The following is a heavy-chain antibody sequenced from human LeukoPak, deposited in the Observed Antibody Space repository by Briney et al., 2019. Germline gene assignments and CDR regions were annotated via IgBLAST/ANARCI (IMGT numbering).Heavy chain of an antibody. CDR1: GYTFTSYD. Sequence: ASVKVSCKASGYTFTSYDINWVRQATGQGLEWMGWMNPNSGNTGNAQKFQGRVTMTSNTTISTAYMELSSLRSEDTAVYDCARGGSGWFPYYYYYYMDVWGKGTTVTVSS. CDR2: MNPNSGNT. J-gene: IGHJ6*03. CDR3: ARGGSGWFPYYYYYYMDV. D-gene: IGHD6-19*01. V-gene: IGHV1-8*01.